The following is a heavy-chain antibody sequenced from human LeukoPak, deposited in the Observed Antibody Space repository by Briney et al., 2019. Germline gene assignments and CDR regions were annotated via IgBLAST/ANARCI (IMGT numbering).Heavy chain of an antibody. V-gene: IGHV1-8*01. CDR2: MNPNTGNA. CDR3: ERGGGITIAY. J-gene: IGHJ4*02. D-gene: IGHD3-16*01. CDR1: GYTFTSHD. Sequence: ASVKVSCKASGYTFTSHDISWVRQATGQGPEWMGWMNPNTGNAGYGPKFQGRVTMTRNTSVSTAYMELRSLRSDETAVYYCERGGGITIAYWGQGTLVTVFS.